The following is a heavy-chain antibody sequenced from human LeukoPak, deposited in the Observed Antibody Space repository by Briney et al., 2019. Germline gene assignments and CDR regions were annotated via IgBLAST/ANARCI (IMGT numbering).Heavy chain of an antibody. CDR3: ARDLNYYDSSGYGH. CDR1: GFTFSSYG. J-gene: IGHJ4*02. D-gene: IGHD3-22*01. V-gene: IGHV3-30*02. CDR2: IRYDGSNK. Sequence: PGGSLRLSSAASGFTFSSYGMHWVRQAPGKGLEWVAFIRYDGSNKYYADSVKGRFTISRDNSKNTLYLQMNSLRAEDTAVYYCARDLNYYDSSGYGHWGQGTLVTVSS.